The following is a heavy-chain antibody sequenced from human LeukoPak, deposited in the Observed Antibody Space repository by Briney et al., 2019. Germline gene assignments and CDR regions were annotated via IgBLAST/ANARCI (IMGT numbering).Heavy chain of an antibody. V-gene: IGHV4-4*02. CDR1: GGSISSSNW. J-gene: IGHJ6*03. Sequence: PSGTLSLTCAVSGGSISSSNWGSWVRQPPGRGLGWVGEIYHGGSTNYNPSLKSRVTISVDKSKNQFSLKLSSVTAADTAVYYCARVRYYYDSSGYFGWTGYYYMDVWGKGTTVTVSS. CDR3: ARVRYYYDSSGYFGWTGYYYMDV. CDR2: IYHGGST. D-gene: IGHD3-22*01.